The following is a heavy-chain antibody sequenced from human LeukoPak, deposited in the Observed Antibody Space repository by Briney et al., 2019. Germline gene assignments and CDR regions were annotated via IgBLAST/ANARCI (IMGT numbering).Heavy chain of an antibody. D-gene: IGHD2-2*01. V-gene: IGHV1-8*03. CDR2: MNPNSGNT. Sequence: GSVKVSCKASGYTFTSYDINWVRQATGQGLEWMGWMNPNSGNTGYAQKFQGRVTITRNTSIIQAYMAMSRPRSKDVRGRYVARGTSEDTSWCDCWGQGTLVTVSS. J-gene: IGHJ5*01. CDR3: ARGTSEDTSWCDC. CDR1: GYTFTSYD.